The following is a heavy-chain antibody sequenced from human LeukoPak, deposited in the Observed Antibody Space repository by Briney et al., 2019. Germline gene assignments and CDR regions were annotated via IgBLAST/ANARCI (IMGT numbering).Heavy chain of an antibody. V-gene: IGHV1-8*03. D-gene: IGHD4-17*01. CDR2: MNPNIGTT. J-gene: IGHJ4*02. Sequence: ASVKVSYKASGYTFNNYDINWVRQATGQGLEWMGWMNPNIGTTDYAQKFQGRFTITMDTSISTTYMELSGLTSEDTAVYYCARFRVGNGDYLFEDVWGQGTLVTVSS. CDR3: ARFRVGNGDYLFEDV. CDR1: GYTFNNYD.